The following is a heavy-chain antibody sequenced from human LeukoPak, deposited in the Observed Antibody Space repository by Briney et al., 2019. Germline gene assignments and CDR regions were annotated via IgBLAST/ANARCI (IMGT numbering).Heavy chain of an antibody. J-gene: IGHJ3*02. CDR1: GYTFTSYD. CDR2: MNPNSGNT. CDR3: ATCLYSGYDLGTFDI. D-gene: IGHD5-12*01. Sequence: ASVKVSCKASGYTFTSYDINWVRQATGQGLEWMGWMNPNSGNTGYAQKFQGRVTMTEDTSTDTAYMELSSLRSGDTAVYYCATCLYSGYDLGTFDIWGQGTMVTVSS. V-gene: IGHV1-8*01.